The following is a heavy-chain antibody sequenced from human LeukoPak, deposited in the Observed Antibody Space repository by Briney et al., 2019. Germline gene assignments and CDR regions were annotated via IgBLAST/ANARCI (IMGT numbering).Heavy chain of an antibody. V-gene: IGHV5-51*01. Sequence: GESLKISCKGSGYSFTSYWIGWVRQMPGKGLEWMGIIYPGDSDTRYSPSFQGQVTISADKSISTAYLQWSSLKASDTAMYYCARPGITMVRGVIAPPGYFDYWGQGTLVTVSS. CDR1: GYSFTSYW. J-gene: IGHJ4*02. CDR3: ARPGITMVRGVIAPPGYFDY. D-gene: IGHD3-10*01. CDR2: IYPGDSDT.